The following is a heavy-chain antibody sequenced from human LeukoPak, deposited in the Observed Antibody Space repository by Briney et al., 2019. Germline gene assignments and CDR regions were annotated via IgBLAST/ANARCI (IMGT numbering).Heavy chain of an antibody. V-gene: IGHV1-46*01. J-gene: IGHJ3*02. CDR2: INPSGGST. CDR1: GYTFTSYY. CDR3: ARVKPNYYDSSAYGTFDI. D-gene: IGHD3-22*01. Sequence: ASVKVSCKASGYTFTSYYMHWVRQAPVQGLEWMGIINPSGGSTSYAQKFQGRVTMTRDTSTSTVYMELSSLRSEDTAVYYCARVKPNYYDSSAYGTFDIWGQGTMVTVSS.